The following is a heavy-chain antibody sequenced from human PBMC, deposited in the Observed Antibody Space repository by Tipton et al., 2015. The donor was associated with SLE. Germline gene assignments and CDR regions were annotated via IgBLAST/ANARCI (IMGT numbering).Heavy chain of an antibody. J-gene: IGHJ4*02. D-gene: IGHD1-26*01. CDR3: ARGGGSYYDY. CDR1: GVSVSSGGYY. CDR2: IHSRGST. V-gene: IGHV4-31*03. Sequence: TLSLTCTVSGVSVSSGGYYWNWIRQHPGKGLEWIGCIHSRGSTYYTPSLKSRLTMSVDTSNNQFSRQLSSVTAADTALYYCARGGGSYYDYWGQGTLVTVSS.